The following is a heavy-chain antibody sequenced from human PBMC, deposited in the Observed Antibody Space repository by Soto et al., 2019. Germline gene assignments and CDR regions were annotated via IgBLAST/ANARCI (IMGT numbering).Heavy chain of an antibody. CDR2: IYDSGST. D-gene: IGHD6-6*01. CDR1: GGSISSGGYY. CDR3: ARARGARYFDY. V-gene: IGHV4-31*03. Sequence: PSETLSLTCTVSGGSISSGGYYWIWIRQHPGKGLEWIGYIYDSGSTYYNPSLRSRVTISVDTSKNQFSLKLSSVTAADTVVYYCARARGARYFDYWGQGTLVTVSS. J-gene: IGHJ4*02.